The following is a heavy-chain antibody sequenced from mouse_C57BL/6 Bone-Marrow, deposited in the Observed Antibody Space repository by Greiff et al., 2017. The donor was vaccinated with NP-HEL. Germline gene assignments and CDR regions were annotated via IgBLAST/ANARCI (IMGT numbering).Heavy chain of an antibody. J-gene: IGHJ2*01. CDR3: ARQNYSNVFDY. D-gene: IGHD2-5*01. V-gene: IGHV1-64*01. Sequence: VQLKQPGAELVKPGASVKLSCKASGYTFTSYWMHWVKQRPGQGLEWIGMIHPNSGSTNYNEKFKSKATLTVDKSSSTAYMQLSSLTSEDSAVYYCARQNYSNVFDYWGQGITLTVSS. CDR1: GYTFTSYW. CDR2: IHPNSGST.